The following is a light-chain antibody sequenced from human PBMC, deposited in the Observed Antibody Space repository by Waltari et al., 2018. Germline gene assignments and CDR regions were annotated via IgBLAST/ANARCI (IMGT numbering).Light chain of an antibody. J-gene: IGKJ2*01. CDR1: QSVSSN. Sequence: EIVMTQSPATLSVSPGERVTLSCRASQSVSSNLAWYQRKPGQAPGLLIYRASTRATGIPARFSGSVSGTEFTLTITTMQSEDFAVYYCQQHNNWPGTFGQGTKLEIK. CDR2: RAS. V-gene: IGKV3-15*01. CDR3: QQHNNWPGT.